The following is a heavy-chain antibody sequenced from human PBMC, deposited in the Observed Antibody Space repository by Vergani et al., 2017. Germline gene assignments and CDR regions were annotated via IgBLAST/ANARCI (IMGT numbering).Heavy chain of an antibody. CDR1: GGSFSGYY. CDR3: ARGSIAARPLDY. Sequence: QVQLQQLGAGLLKPSETLSLTCAVYGGSFSGYYWSWIRQPPGKGLEWIGEINHSGSTNYNPSLKSRVTISVDTSKNQFSLKLSSVTAADTAVYYCARGSIAARPLDYWGQGTLVTVSS. J-gene: IGHJ4*02. V-gene: IGHV4-34*01. CDR2: INHSGST. D-gene: IGHD6-6*01.